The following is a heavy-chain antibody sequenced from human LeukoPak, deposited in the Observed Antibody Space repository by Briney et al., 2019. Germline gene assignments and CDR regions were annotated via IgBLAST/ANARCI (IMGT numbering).Heavy chain of an antibody. V-gene: IGHV1-2*02. CDR1: GYTFTGYY. CDR3: ARDLGSSWYYYYYYMDV. D-gene: IGHD6-13*01. CDR2: INPNSGGT. J-gene: IGHJ6*03. Sequence: GASVKVSCKASGYTFTGYYMHWVRQAPGQGLEWMGWINPNSGGTNYAQKFQGRVTMTRDTSISTAYMELSRLRSDDTAVYYCARDLGSSWYYYYYYMDVWGKGTTVAVSS.